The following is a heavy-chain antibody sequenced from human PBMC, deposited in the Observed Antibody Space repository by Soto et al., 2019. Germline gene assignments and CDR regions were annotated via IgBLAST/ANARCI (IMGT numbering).Heavy chain of an antibody. CDR2: MYHSGST. CDR3: TRDGVVVVTAIIY. Sequence: SETLSLTCAVSGGSISSGGYSWSWIRQPPGKGLEWIGYMYHSGSTYYNPSLKSRVTISIDRSKNQFSLKLSSVTAADTAVYYCTRDGVVVVTAIIYWGQGTLVTVSS. CDR1: GGSISSGGYS. D-gene: IGHD2-21*02. J-gene: IGHJ4*02. V-gene: IGHV4-30-2*01.